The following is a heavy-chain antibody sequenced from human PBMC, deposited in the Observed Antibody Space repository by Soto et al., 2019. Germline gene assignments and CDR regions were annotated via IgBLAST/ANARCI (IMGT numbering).Heavy chain of an antibody. CDR3: ARAAKSCSSTSCYPFWWFDP. CDR1: GGSISSYY. V-gene: IGHV4-59*01. D-gene: IGHD2-2*01. CDR2: IYYSGST. Sequence: SETLSLTCTVSGGSISSYYWSWIRQPPGKGLEWIGYIYYSGSTNYNPSLKSRVTRSVDTSKNQFFLKLSPVTAADTAVHYWARAAKSCSSTSCYPFWWFDPLGQGTLVTVSS. J-gene: IGHJ5*02.